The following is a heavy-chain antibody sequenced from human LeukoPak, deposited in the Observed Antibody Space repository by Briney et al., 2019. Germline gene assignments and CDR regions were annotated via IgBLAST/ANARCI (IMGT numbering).Heavy chain of an antibody. J-gene: IGHJ4*02. Sequence: GGSLRPSCAASGFTFSTYGMSWVRQPPGKGLEWVSGISGSGGSTYYADSVKGRFTISRDNSENTLYLQMNRLRAEDTARYYCAKDRQQLANLDYWGQGTLVTVSS. CDR3: AKDRQQLANLDY. CDR1: GFTFSTYG. D-gene: IGHD6-13*01. CDR2: ISGSGGST. V-gene: IGHV3-23*01.